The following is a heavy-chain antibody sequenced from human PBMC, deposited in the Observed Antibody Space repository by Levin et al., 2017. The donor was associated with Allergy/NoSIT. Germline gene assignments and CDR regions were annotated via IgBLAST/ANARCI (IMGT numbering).Heavy chain of an antibody. Sequence: LSLTCAASGFTFSGYAMSWVRQAPGKGLEWVSGISGSGGSTYYADSVKGRFTISRDNSKNTLYLQMNSLRAEDTAIYYCAKVVVAAVNGYFDYWGQGTLVTVSS. V-gene: IGHV3-23*01. CDR2: ISGSGGST. D-gene: IGHD2-2*01. CDR3: AKVVVAAVNGYFDY. CDR1: GFTFSGYA. J-gene: IGHJ4*02.